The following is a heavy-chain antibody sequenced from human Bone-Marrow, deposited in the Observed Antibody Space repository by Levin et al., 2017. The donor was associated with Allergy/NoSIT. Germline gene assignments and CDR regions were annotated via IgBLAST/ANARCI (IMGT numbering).Heavy chain of an antibody. CDR2: IHDSGNI. CDR1: GDSISSSNW. D-gene: IGHD6-19*01. Sequence: PSETLSLTCVVSGDSISSSNWWSWVRQSPGKGLEWIGEIHDSGNINYNPSLKSRVTISIDKSRNQFSLKLSSVTAADTAMYYCARDLSLYSSTYKVGNWFDPWGQGTQVTVSS. J-gene: IGHJ5*02. CDR3: ARDLSLYSSTYKVGNWFDP. V-gene: IGHV4/OR15-8*02.